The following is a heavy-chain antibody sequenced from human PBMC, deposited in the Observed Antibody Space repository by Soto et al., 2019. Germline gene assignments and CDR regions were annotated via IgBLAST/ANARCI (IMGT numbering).Heavy chain of an antibody. CDR3: ARLERWLTTYYFAY. J-gene: IGHJ4*02. D-gene: IGHD5-12*01. V-gene: IGHV5-51*01. CDR1: GYSFTSYW. Sequence: ESLKISCKGSGYSFTSYWIGWVRQMPGKGLEWMGSIYPGDSDTRYSPSFQGQVTISADKSINTAYLQWSSLKASDTAMSYCARLERWLTTYYFAYWGQGTLVTVS. CDR2: IYPGDSDT.